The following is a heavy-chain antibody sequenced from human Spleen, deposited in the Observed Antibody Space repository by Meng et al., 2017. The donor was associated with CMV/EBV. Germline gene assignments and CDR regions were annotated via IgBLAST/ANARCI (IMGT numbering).Heavy chain of an antibody. CDR2: IRYDESDE. J-gene: IGHJ6*02. D-gene: IGHD2-2*01. CDR1: GFNFKSYA. CDR3: AKDFIVLVPRGMDV. V-gene: IGHV3-30*02. Sequence: GESLKISCAASGFNFKSYAMHWVRQAPGKGLEWVAFIRYDESDEYYADSVKGRFTISRDNSRNTLYLQMNSLRAEDTAIYYCAKDFIVLVPRGMDVWGQGTTVTVSS.